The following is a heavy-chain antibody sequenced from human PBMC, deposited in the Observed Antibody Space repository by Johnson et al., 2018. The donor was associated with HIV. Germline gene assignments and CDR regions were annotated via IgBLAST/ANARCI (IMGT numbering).Heavy chain of an antibody. Sequence: VQLVESGGVLVQPGGSLRLSCAASGFTFSSYWMSWVRPAPWKGLEWVANRKQDGSEKYYVDSVKGRFTISRVNAKNSLYLQMNSLRAEDTAVFYCAKARVGARGGAFDIWGQGTMVTVSS. D-gene: IGHD1-26*01. V-gene: IGHV3-7*01. CDR3: AKARVGARGGAFDI. CDR2: RKQDGSEK. J-gene: IGHJ3*02. CDR1: GFTFSSYW.